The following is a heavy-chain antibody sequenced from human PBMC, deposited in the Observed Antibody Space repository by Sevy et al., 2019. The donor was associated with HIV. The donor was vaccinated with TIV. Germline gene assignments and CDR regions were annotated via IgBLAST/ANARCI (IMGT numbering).Heavy chain of an antibody. V-gene: IGHV3-21*01. J-gene: IGHJ4*02. Sequence: GGSLRLSCAASGFTFSSYSMNWVRQAPGKGLEWVSSISSSSSYIYYADSVKGRFTISRDNAKNSLYLQMNSLRAEDTAVYYCARDESVVVPAAPFDYRGQGTLVTVSS. CDR1: GFTFSSYS. CDR3: ARDESVVVPAAPFDY. CDR2: ISSSSSYI. D-gene: IGHD2-2*01.